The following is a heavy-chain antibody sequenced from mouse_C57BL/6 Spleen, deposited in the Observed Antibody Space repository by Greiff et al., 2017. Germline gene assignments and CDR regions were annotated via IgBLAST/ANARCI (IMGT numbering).Heavy chain of an antibody. J-gene: IGHJ2*01. CDR1: GYTFTSYW. V-gene: IGHV1-59*01. CDR3: ARSHYYGNLYFDY. D-gene: IGHD2-1*01. CDR2: IDPSDSYT. Sequence: VQLQQPGAELVRPGTSVKLSCKASGYTFTSYWLHWVKQRPGQGLEWIGVIDPSDSYTNYNQQFKGKATLTVDTSSSTAYMQLSSLTSEDAAVYYCARSHYYGNLYFDYWGQGTTRTVSS.